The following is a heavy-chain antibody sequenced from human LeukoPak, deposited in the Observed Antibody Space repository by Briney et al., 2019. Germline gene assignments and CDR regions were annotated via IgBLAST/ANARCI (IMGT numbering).Heavy chain of an antibody. J-gene: IGHJ4*02. Sequence: PSETLSLTCGVYGGSFSGFYWSWIRQPPGKGLEWIGYIYYSGSTNYNPSLKSRVTISVDTSKNQFSLKLSSVTAADTAVYYCARGDSSGYYSLAPTYYFDYWGQGTLVTVSS. V-gene: IGHV4-59*01. D-gene: IGHD3-22*01. CDR3: ARGDSSGYYSLAPTYYFDY. CDR1: GGSFSGFY. CDR2: IYYSGST.